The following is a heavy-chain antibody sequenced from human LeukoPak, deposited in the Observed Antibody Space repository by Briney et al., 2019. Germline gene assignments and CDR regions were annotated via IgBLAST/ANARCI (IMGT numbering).Heavy chain of an antibody. CDR1: GFMFSAYS. Sequence: GGPLRLFCAASGFMFSAYSMIWARQATGKGLEWVSSISRSNTYIYYTDSLKGRLTISRDNAKNSLYLQMNSLRAEDTALYYCARGVGTQDYFDYWGQGALVTVSS. CDR2: ISRSNTYI. CDR3: ARGVGTQDYFDY. J-gene: IGHJ4*02. V-gene: IGHV3-21*01. D-gene: IGHD2-15*01.